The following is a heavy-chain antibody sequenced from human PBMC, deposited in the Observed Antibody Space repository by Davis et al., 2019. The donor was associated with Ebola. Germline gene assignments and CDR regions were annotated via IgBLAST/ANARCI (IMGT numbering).Heavy chain of an antibody. J-gene: IGHJ4*02. CDR1: GGSISSYY. Sequence: SETLSLTCTVSGGSISSYYWSWIRQPPGKGLEWIGYIYYSGSTNYNPSLKSRVTISVDTSKNQFSLKLSSVTAADTAVYYCAREGVSSHYYDSSGPLRGPLFDYWGQGTLVTVSS. CDR3: AREGVSSHYYDSSGPLRGPLFDY. V-gene: IGHV4-59*12. CDR2: IYYSGST. D-gene: IGHD3-22*01.